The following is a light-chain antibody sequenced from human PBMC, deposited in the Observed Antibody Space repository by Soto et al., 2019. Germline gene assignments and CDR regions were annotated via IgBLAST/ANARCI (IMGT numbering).Light chain of an antibody. CDR1: SSNIGSNS. J-gene: IGLJ3*02. CDR2: FNE. V-gene: IGLV1-47*01. CDR3: AAWDDSLSGVV. Sequence: QSVLTQPPSASGTPGQRVTISCSGRSSNIGSNSVYWFQHFPGSAPKLLIYFNEQRPSGVPDRFSGSKSGTSASLAISGLRSEDEAYYYCAAWDDSLSGVVFGGGTKLTVL.